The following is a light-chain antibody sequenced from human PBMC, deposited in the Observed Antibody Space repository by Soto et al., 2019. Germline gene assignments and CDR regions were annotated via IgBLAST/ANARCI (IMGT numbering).Light chain of an antibody. CDR1: QGISGW. J-gene: IGKJ2*01. V-gene: IGKV1D-16*01. Sequence: DIPMTQSPSSLSASVGDIFTITCRASQGISGWLAWYHQKPEKAPKSLIYATSTLQSRVPSRFSGSGSGTDFTLTISSLQPEDFATYYCQQYSSYPYTFGQGTKLEIK. CDR3: QQYSSYPYT. CDR2: ATS.